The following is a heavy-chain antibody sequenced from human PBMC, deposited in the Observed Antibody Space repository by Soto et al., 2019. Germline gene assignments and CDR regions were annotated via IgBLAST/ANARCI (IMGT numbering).Heavy chain of an antibody. CDR3: AADLFDFLSARGLY. CDR1: GFTFTSSA. CDR2: IVVGSGNT. J-gene: IGHJ4*02. V-gene: IGHV1-58*01. D-gene: IGHD3-3*01. Sequence: SVKVACNASGFTFTSSAVQWVRQARGQRLEWIGWIVVGSGNTNYAQKFQERITITRDMSTSTAYMELSSLRSEDTAVYYCAADLFDFLSARGLYWGQGTLVTVSS.